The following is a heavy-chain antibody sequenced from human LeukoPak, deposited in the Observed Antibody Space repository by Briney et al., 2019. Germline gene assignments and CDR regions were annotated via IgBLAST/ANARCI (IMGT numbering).Heavy chain of an antibody. J-gene: IGHJ4*02. D-gene: IGHD4-23*01. Sequence: GASVKVSCTASGCTFTGYYMHWVRQAPGQGLEWMGWINPNSGGTNYEQKFQGRVTMTRDTSISTAYMELSRLRSDDTAVYYCARFYGGQDYWGQGTLVTVSS. CDR1: GCTFTGYY. CDR3: ARFYGGQDY. CDR2: INPNSGGT. V-gene: IGHV1-2*02.